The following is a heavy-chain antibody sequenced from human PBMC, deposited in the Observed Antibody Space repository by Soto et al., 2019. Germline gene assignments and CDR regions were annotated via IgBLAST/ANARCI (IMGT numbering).Heavy chain of an antibody. J-gene: IGHJ2*01. CDR3: ARDVTQGWYFDL. D-gene: IGHD2-21*02. CDR2: ISSDVRNK. CDR1: GFTFTSYT. V-gene: IGHV3-30*04. Sequence: VQLVESGGGVVQPGRSLRLSCAASGFTFTSYTMHWVRQAPGKGLEWVTVISSDVRNKYYADSVKGRFTISRDNSKNTLYLQMNSLRAEDTAVYYCARDVTQGWYFDLWGRGTLVTVSS.